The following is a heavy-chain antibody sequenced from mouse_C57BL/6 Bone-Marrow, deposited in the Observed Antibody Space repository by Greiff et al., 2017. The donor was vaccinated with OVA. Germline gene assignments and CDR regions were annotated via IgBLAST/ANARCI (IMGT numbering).Heavy chain of an antibody. V-gene: IGHV1-50*01. Sequence: QVQLQQPGAEPVKPGASVKLSCKASGYTFTSYWMQWVKQRPGQGLEWIGEIDPSDSYTNYNQKFKGKATLTVDTSSSTAYMQLSSLTSEDSAVYYCASHYYYGSSWYFDVWGTGTTVTVSS. CDR3: ASHYYYGSSWYFDV. D-gene: IGHD1-1*01. CDR2: IDPSDSYT. J-gene: IGHJ1*03. CDR1: GYTFTSYW.